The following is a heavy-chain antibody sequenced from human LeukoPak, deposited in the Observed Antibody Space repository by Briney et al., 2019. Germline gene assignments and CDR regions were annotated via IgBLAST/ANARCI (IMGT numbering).Heavy chain of an antibody. V-gene: IGHV1-8*01. CDR3: ARTQGLSGITMVRGVIVPFDY. CDR1: GYTFTSYD. CDR2: MNPNSGNT. D-gene: IGHD3-10*01. Sequence: ASVKVSCKASGYTFTSYDINWVRQATGQGLEWMGWMNPNSGNTGYAQKFQGRVTMTRNTSISTAYMELSSLRSEDTAVYYSARTQGLSGITMVRGVIVPFDYWGQGTLVTVSS. J-gene: IGHJ4*02.